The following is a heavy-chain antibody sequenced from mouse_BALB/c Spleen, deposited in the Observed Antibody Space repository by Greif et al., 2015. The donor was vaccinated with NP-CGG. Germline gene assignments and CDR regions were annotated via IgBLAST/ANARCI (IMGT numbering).Heavy chain of an antibody. D-gene: IGHD2-1*01. J-gene: IGHJ4*01. CDR2: IWAGGST. V-gene: IGHV2-9*02. CDR3: AREDGNSVGAMDY. CDR1: GFSLTSYG. Sequence: QVQLQQSGPGLVAPSQSLSITWTVSGFSLTSYGVHWVRQPPGKGLEWLGVIWAGGSTSYNSALMSRLSISKDNAKSKVCLKMTTLQTDDTAMYYCAREDGNSVGAMDYWGQGTSVTVSS.